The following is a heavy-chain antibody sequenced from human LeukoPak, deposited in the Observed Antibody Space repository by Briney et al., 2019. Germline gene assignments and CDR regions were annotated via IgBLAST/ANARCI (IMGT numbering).Heavy chain of an antibody. V-gene: IGHV1-69*04. D-gene: IGHD3-22*01. CDR3: ARAIDYPYYYDSSGYYPLGY. CDR2: IIPILGIA. CDR1: GGTFSSYA. J-gene: IGHJ4*02. Sequence: SVKVSCKASGGTFSSYAISWVRQAPGQGLEWMGRIIPILGIANYAQKFQGRVTITADKSTSTAYMELSSLRSEDTAVYYCARAIDYPYYYDSSGYYPLGYWGQGTLVTVSS.